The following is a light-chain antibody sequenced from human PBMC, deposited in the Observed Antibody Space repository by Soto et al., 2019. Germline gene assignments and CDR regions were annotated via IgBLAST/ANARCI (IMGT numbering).Light chain of an antibody. CDR2: DAS. V-gene: IGKV1-5*01. CDR3: QQYNSYSPT. J-gene: IGKJ1*01. CDR1: QSISSW. Sequence: DIRMSKSPSTLSASVGDRVTITCRASQSISSWLAWYQQKPGKAPKLLIYDASSLESGVPSRFSGSGSGTEFTLTISSLQPDDFATYYCQQYNSYSPTVGQGTKVDI.